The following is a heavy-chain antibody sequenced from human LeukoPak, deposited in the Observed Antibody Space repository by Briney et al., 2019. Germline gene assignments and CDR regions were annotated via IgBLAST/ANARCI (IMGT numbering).Heavy chain of an antibody. J-gene: IGHJ4*02. D-gene: IGHD6-19*01. CDR3: ARGPYSSGWDY. V-gene: IGHV3-53*01. CDR2: IYSGGST. CDR1: GFTVSSNY. Sequence: GGSLRLSCAASGFTVSSNYMSWVRQAPGKGLEWVSVIYSGGSTYYADSVKGRFTISRDNSKNTLYLQMNSPRAEDTAVYYCARGPYSSGWDYWGQGTLVTVSS.